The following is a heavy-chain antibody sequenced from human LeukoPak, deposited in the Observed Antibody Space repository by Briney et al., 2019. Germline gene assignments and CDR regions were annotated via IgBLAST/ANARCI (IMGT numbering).Heavy chain of an antibody. CDR2: MYSNGNT. J-gene: IGHJ6*03. Sequence: SETLSLTCTVSSRSISNFYWSWLRQPAGKGLEWLGRMYSNGNTNKNPSLQSRVTMSLDTSTNQLSLKLTSVTAADTAVYYCARDRPDGYSHGHYYYNVDVWGKGATVTVS. V-gene: IGHV4-4*07. D-gene: IGHD5-18*01. CDR3: ARDRPDGYSHGHYYYNVDV. CDR1: SRSISNFY.